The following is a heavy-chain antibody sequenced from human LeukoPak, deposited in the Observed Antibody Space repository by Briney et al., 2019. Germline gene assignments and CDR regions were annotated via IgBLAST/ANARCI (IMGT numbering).Heavy chain of an antibody. D-gene: IGHD2-2*01. CDR3: AKDIVVVPAALEYYYGMDV. J-gene: IGHJ6*02. CDR2: ISYDGSNK. CDR1: GFTFSSYG. V-gene: IGHV3-30*18. Sequence: GRFLRLSCAASGFTFSSYGMHWVRQAPGKGLEWVAVISYDGSNKYYADSVKGRFTISRDNSKNTLYLQMNSLRAEDTAVYYCAKDIVVVPAALEYYYGMDVWGQGTTVTVSS.